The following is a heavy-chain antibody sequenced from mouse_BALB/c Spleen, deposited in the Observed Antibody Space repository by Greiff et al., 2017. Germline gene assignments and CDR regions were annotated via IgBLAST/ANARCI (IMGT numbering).Heavy chain of an antibody. Sequence: LVKTGASVKISCKASGYSFTGYYMHWVKQSHGKSLEWIGYISCYNGATSYNQKFKGKATFTVDTSSSTAYMQFNSLTSEDSAVYDCARDYRYDDGGFDYWGQGTTLTVSS. D-gene: IGHD2-14*01. CDR3: ARDYRYDDGGFDY. CDR2: ISCYNGAT. V-gene: IGHV1S34*01. J-gene: IGHJ2*01. CDR1: GYSFTGYY.